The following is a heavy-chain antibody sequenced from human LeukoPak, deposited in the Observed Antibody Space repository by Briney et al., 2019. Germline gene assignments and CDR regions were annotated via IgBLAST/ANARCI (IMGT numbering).Heavy chain of an antibody. CDR2: IRGSGGST. CDR3: AKQLGYCSDGSCYFPY. Sequence: PGGSLRLSCAASGFTFSSYAMSWVRQAPGKGLEWVSAIRGSGGSTYYADSVQGRFTISRDNSKSTLCLQMNSLRAEDTAVYYCAKQLGYCSDGSCYFPYWGQGTLVTVSS. D-gene: IGHD2-15*01. J-gene: IGHJ4*02. V-gene: IGHV3-23*01. CDR1: GFTFSSYA.